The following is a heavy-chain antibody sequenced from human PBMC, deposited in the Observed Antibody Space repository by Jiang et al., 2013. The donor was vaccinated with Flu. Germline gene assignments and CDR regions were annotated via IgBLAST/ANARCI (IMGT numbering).Heavy chain of an antibody. Sequence: QLLESGGGVVQPGRSLRLSCAASGFTFSSYGMHWVRQAPGKGLEWVAVIWYDGSNKYYADSVKGRFTISRDNSKNTLYLQMNSLRAEDTAVYYCAIEGRDSGWYHYWGQGTLVTVSS. CDR2: IWYDGSNK. V-gene: IGHV3-33*01. J-gene: IGHJ4*02. D-gene: IGHD6-19*01. CDR3: AIEGRDSGWYHY. CDR1: GFTFSSYG.